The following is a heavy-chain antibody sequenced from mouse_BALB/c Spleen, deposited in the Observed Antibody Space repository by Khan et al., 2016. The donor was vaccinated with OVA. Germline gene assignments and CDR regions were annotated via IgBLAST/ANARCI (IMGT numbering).Heavy chain of an antibody. V-gene: IGHV1-7*01. CDR3: TRDRIDY. J-gene: IGHJ2*01. Sequence: QIQLVQSGAELAKPGASVKMSCKASGYIFTTYWMHWIKQRPGQGLEWIGYINPTSGYTDYNEKFKDRATLSADKSSSTAYMQLTSLTSEDSAVYYGTRDRIDYWGQGTTLTVSS. CDR1: GYIFTTYW. CDR2: INPTSGYT.